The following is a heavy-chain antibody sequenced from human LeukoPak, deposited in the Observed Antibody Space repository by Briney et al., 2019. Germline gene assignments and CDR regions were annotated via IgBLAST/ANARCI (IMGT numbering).Heavy chain of an antibody. CDR1: GGTFSSYA. CDR3: ATAPPRSYFDWLPFDY. CDR2: IIPIFGTA. J-gene: IGHJ4*02. Sequence: EASVKVSCKASGGTFSSYAISWVRQAPGQGLEWMGGIIPIFGTANYAQKFQGRVTITADKSTSTAYMELSSLRSEDTAVYYCATAPPRSYFDWLPFDYWGQGTLVTVSS. V-gene: IGHV1-69*06. D-gene: IGHD3-9*01.